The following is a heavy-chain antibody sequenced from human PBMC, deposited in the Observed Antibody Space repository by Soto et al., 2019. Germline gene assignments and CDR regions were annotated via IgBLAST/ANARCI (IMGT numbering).Heavy chain of an antibody. CDR3: VRGSGAWAAGRVYFDY. Sequence: PSETLSLTCAVYGGSFSGYYWSWIRQPSGKGLEWIGEINHSGSTNYNPSLKSRVTISVDTSKNQFSLKLSSVTAADSAVYYCVRGSGAWAAGRVYFDYWGQGTLVTV. D-gene: IGHD6-13*01. CDR1: GGSFSGYY. J-gene: IGHJ4*02. CDR2: INHSGST. V-gene: IGHV4-34*01.